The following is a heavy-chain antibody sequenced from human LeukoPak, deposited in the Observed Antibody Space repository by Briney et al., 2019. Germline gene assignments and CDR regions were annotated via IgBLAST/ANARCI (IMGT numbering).Heavy chain of an antibody. Sequence: SQTLSLTSAIFGDSVSRNSATWNWIRQSPSRGLEWLGRTYYMSKWYNDYAVSVKSRVTINPDTSKNQLSLQLNSDSAEDTAMYYCARGWEYSSGWYYFDYWDQGTLVTVSS. V-gene: IGHV6-1*01. J-gene: IGHJ4*02. D-gene: IGHD6-19*01. CDR1: GDSVSRNSAT. CDR3: ARGWEYSSGWYYFDY. CDR2: TYYMSKWYN.